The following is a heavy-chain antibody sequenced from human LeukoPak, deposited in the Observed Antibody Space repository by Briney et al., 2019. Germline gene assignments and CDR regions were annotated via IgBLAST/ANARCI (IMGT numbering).Heavy chain of an antibody. CDR1: GGTFSSYA. J-gene: IGHJ3*02. CDR2: IIPIFGTA. Sequence: SVKVSSKASGGTFSSYAISWVRQAPGQGLEWMGGIIPIFGTANYAQKFQGRVTITTDESTSTAYMELSSLRSEDTAVYYCARGSALDCGVNDAFDIWGQGTMVTVSS. CDR3: ARGSALDCGVNDAFDI. D-gene: IGHD3/OR15-3a*01. V-gene: IGHV1-69*05.